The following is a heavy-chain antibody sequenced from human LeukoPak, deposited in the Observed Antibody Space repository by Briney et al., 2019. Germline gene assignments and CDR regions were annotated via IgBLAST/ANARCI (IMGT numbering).Heavy chain of an antibody. Sequence: GGSLRLSCAASGFTVSSNYMSWVRQAPGKGLEWVANIKQDGSEKYYVDSVKGRFTISRDNAKNSLYLQMNSLRAEDTAVYYCARLTVGAIDYWGQGTLVTVSS. CDR3: ARLTVGAIDY. D-gene: IGHD1-26*01. J-gene: IGHJ4*02. CDR2: IKQDGSEK. CDR1: GFTVSSNY. V-gene: IGHV3-7*01.